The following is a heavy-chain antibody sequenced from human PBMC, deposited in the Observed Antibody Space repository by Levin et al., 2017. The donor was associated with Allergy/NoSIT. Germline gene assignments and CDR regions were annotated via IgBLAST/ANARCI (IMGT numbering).Heavy chain of an antibody. J-gene: IGHJ4*02. CDR1: GGSFSGYY. V-gene: IGHV4-34*01. D-gene: IGHD6-13*01. CDR2: INHSGST. Sequence: SETLSLTCAVYGGSFSGYYWSWIRQPPGKGLEWIGEINHSGSTNYNPSLKSRVTISVDTSKNQFSLKLSSVTAADTAVYYCARKYSSSWYWYYWGQGTLVTVSS. CDR3: ARKYSSSWYWYY.